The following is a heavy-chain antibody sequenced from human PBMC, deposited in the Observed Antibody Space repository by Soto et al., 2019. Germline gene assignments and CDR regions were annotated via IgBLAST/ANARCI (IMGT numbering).Heavy chain of an antibody. CDR1: GGSINSGAYS. J-gene: IGHJ4*02. V-gene: IGHV4-61*08. CDR2: IYYSGST. D-gene: IGHD3-10*01. Sequence: PSETLSLTCTVSGGSINSGAYSWSWVRQPPGKGLEWIGYIYYSGSTNYNPSLKSRVTISVDTSKNQFSLKLSSVTAADTAVYYCARAPYITISSYGSGSYYYFDYWGQGTLVTVSS. CDR3: ARAPYITISSYGSGSYYYFDY.